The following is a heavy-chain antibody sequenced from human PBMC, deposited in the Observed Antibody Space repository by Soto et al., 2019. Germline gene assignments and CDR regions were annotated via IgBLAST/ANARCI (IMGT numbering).Heavy chain of an antibody. V-gene: IGHV5-51*01. CDR3: ARGGEEVAATHWLDP. CDR1: GYSFTSYW. J-gene: IGHJ5*02. D-gene: IGHD2-15*01. Sequence: GESLKISCKGSGYSFTSYWIGWVRQMPGKGLEWMGIIYPGDSDPRYSPSFQGQVTISADKSISTAYLQWSSLKASDTAMYYCARGGEEVAATHWLDPWGQGTLVTVSS. CDR2: IYPGDSDP.